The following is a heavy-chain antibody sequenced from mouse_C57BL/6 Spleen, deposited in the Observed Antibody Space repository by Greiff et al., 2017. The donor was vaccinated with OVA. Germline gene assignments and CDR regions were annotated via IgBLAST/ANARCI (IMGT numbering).Heavy chain of an antibody. CDR2: INPNNGGT. V-gene: IGHV1-18*01. D-gene: IGHD2-1*01. Sequence: EVQLQQSGPELVKPGASVKIPCKASGYTFTDYNMDWVKQSHGKSLEWIGDINPNNGGTIYNQKFKGKATLTVDKSSSTAYMELRSLTSEDTAVYYCARVHSTMVTNWYFDVWGTGTTVTVSS. CDR1: GYTFTDYN. J-gene: IGHJ1*03. CDR3: ARVHSTMVTNWYFDV.